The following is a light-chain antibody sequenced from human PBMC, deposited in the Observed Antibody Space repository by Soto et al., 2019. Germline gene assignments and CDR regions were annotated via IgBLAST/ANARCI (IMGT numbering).Light chain of an antibody. CDR2: DAS. Sequence: DIQMTQSPSSLSASVGDRVTITCQASQDISNYLNWYQQKPGKAPKLLIYDASNLETGVPSRFTGSGSGTYFTFTISSLQPEDIATYYCQQYYNVPPYTFGQGTKLDIK. CDR1: QDISNY. J-gene: IGKJ2*01. V-gene: IGKV1-33*01. CDR3: QQYYNVPPYT.